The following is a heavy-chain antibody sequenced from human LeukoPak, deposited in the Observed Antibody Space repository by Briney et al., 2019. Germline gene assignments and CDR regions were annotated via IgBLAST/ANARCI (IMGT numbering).Heavy chain of an antibody. V-gene: IGHV4-34*01. J-gene: IGHJ4*02. CDR1: GGSFSGYY. Sequence: SETLSLTCAVYGGSFSGYYWSWIRQPQGKGLEWIGEINHSGSTNYNPSLKSRVTISVDTSKNQFSLKLSSVTAADTAVYYCASLAARHGWGQGTLVTVSS. D-gene: IGHD6-25*01. CDR2: INHSGST. CDR3: ASLAARHG.